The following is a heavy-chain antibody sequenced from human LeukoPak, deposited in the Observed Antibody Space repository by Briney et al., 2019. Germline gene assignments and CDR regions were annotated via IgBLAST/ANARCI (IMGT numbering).Heavy chain of an antibody. CDR3: ARYLRIFDY. V-gene: IGHV3-7*01. Sequence: GGSLRLSCAASGFTFSNYGVHWVRQAPGKGLEWVATIRQGGSKEYYVDSVKGRFTISRDNAKNSLYLQMHSLRAEDTAVYYCARYLRIFDYWGQGTLVTVSS. J-gene: IGHJ4*02. D-gene: IGHD3-9*01. CDR1: GFTFSNYG. CDR2: IRQGGSKE.